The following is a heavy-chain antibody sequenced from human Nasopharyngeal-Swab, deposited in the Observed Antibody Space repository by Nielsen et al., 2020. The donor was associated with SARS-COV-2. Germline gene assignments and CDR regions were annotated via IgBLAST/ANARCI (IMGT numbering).Heavy chain of an antibody. Sequence: GESLKISCAASGFTFSTYAMSWVRQAPGTGMERVASIGGSGVTTYYADSVKGRFTISRDNSKNTLFLQLNSPRAEDTAVYYCAKALTSSGSYFLFDTWGQGTLVTVSS. V-gene: IGHV3-23*01. CDR1: GFTFSTYA. J-gene: IGHJ4*02. CDR3: AKALTSSGSYFLFDT. D-gene: IGHD1-26*01. CDR2: IGGSGVTT.